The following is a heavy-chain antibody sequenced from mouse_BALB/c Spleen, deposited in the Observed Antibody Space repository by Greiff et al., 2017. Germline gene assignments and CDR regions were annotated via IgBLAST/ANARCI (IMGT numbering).Heavy chain of an antibody. CDR3: TRYGCSDYYAMDY. Sequence: EVQLQQSGAELVKPGASVKLSCTASGFNIKDTYMHWVKQRPEQGLEWIGAIYPGNSDTSYNQKFKGKAKLTAVTSTSTAYMELSSLTNEDSAVYYCTRYGCSDYYAMDYWGQGTSVTVAS. CDR1: GFNIKDTY. V-gene: IGHV1-5*01. CDR2: IYPGNSDT. J-gene: IGHJ4*01. D-gene: IGHD1-2*01.